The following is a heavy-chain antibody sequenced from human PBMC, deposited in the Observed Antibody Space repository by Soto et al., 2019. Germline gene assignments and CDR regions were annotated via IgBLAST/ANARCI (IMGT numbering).Heavy chain of an antibody. J-gene: IGHJ5*02. V-gene: IGHV4-39*01. D-gene: IGHD1-26*01. Sequence: ETLSLTCSLSGGAISDARFYWGWIRQSPGKGLEWVGSIFYSRTTFVNPSLQSRVTISVDTSENQFSLRLSSVTAADTALYYCARQKWEQTKWFDPWGQGTLVTVSS. CDR3: ARQKWEQTKWFDP. CDR2: IFYSRTT. CDR1: GGAISDARFY.